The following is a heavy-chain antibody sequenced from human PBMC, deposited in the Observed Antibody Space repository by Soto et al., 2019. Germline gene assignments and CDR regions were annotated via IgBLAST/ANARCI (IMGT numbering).Heavy chain of an antibody. D-gene: IGHD3-10*01. CDR3: ARLEGSGSYYHRHFDY. CDR1: GGSISSYY. J-gene: IGHJ4*02. V-gene: IGHV4-59*08. Sequence: TLSLTCTVSGGSISSYYWSWIRQPPGKGLEWIGYIYYSGSTNYNPSLKSRVTISVDTSKNQFSLKVSSVTAADTAVYYCARLEGSGSYYHRHFDYWGQGTLVTVSS. CDR2: IYYSGST.